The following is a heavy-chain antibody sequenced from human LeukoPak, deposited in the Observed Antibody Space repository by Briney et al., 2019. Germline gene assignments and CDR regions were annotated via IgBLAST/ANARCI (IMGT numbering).Heavy chain of an antibody. V-gene: IGHV1-8*03. CDR3: ARGETGSITIFGVVIGSTWFDP. Sequence: ASVNVSCKASGYTFTSFDINWVRQATGQGPEWMGWMNPNSGNTGYAQKFQGRVTITRNTSICTAYMELSSLRSEDTAVYYCARGETGSITIFGVVIGSTWFDPWGQGTLVTVSS. CDR2: MNPNSGNT. J-gene: IGHJ5*02. D-gene: IGHD3-3*01. CDR1: GYTFTSFD.